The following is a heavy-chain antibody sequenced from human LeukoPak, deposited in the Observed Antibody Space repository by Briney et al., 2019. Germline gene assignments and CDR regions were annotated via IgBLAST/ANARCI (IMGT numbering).Heavy chain of an antibody. V-gene: IGHV4-59*08. CDR1: GGSISSYY. CDR3: AGLNKALASIFDC. CDR2: IYYSGST. D-gene: IGHD6-6*01. Sequence: SETLSLTCTVSGGSISSYYWSWVRQPPGKGLEWIGYIYYSGSTNYSPSLKSRVTISEDTSKNQFSLKLTSVTAADTAVYYCAGLNKALASIFDCWGQGTLVTVSS. J-gene: IGHJ4*02.